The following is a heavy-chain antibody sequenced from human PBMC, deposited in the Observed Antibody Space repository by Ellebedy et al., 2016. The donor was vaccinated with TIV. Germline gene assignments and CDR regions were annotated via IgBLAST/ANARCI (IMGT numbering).Heavy chain of an antibody. V-gene: IGHV3-53*01. D-gene: IGHD3-22*01. CDR2: IYSGGST. CDR3: AGVSDSSNGGFDY. CDR1: GFTFSDYY. Sequence: GESLKISXAASGFTFSDYYMSWIRQAPGKGLEWVSVIYSGGSTYYADSVKGRFAISRDNSKNALYLQMNSLRGEDTAIYYCAGVSDSSNGGFDYWGQGTLVTVSS. J-gene: IGHJ4*02.